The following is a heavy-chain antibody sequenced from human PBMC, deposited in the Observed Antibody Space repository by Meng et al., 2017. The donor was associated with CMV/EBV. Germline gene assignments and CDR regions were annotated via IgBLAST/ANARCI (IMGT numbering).Heavy chain of an antibody. CDR2: IIPIFGTA. CDR1: GGTFSSYA. J-gene: IGHJ4*02. V-gene: IGHV1-69*05. D-gene: IGHD6-13*01. Sequence: SVQVSCKASGGTFSSYAISWVRQAPGQGLEWMGGIIPIFGTANYAQKFQGRVTITTDESTSTAYMELSSLRSEDTAVYYCATRGAAADPWYFDYWGQGTLVTVSS. CDR3: ATRGAAADPWYFDY.